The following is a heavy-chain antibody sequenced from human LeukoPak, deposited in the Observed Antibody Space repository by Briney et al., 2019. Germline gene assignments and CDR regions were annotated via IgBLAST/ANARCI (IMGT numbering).Heavy chain of an antibody. CDR1: GYTFTSYG. CDR2: ISAYNGNT. D-gene: IGHD1-14*01. Sequence: ASVKVSCKASGYTFTSYGISWVRQAPRQGLEWMGWISAYNGNTNYAQKLQGRVTMTTDTSTSTAYMELRSLRSDDTAVYYCANHRRPYLPDSTHAFDIWGQGTMVTVSS. V-gene: IGHV1-18*01. J-gene: IGHJ3*02. CDR3: ANHRRPYLPDSTHAFDI.